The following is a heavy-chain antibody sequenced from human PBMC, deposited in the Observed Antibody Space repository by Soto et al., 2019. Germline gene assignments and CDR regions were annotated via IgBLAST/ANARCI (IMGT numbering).Heavy chain of an antibody. V-gene: IGHV4-34*01. D-gene: IGHD1-1*01. CDR1: GGSFSGYY. CDR3: ARVGWNGYMDV. Sequence: SETLSLTCAVYGGSFSGYYWGWIRQPPGKGLEWIGEINHSGSTNYNPSLKSRVTISVDTSKNQFSLKLSSVTAADTAVYYCARVGWNGYMDVWGKGTTVTVSS. J-gene: IGHJ6*03. CDR2: INHSGST.